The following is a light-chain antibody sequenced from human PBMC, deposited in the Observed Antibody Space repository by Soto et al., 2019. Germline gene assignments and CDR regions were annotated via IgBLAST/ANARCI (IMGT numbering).Light chain of an antibody. CDR2: EVS. V-gene: IGKV1-5*01. Sequence: DIQIAQSASTLCSFLGDIVTISFRASHSISDWLAWYQQKPEKATKLLIDEVSTLESGVPTRFNGSGSGTEFTLTISSLQPDDFATYYCQQYNDHRTFGQGTKVDIK. J-gene: IGKJ1*01. CDR1: HSISDW. CDR3: QQYNDHRT.